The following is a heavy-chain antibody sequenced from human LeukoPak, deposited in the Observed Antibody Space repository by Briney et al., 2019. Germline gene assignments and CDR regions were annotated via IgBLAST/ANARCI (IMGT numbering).Heavy chain of an antibody. Sequence: PGGPLRLSCAASGFSFSSYSMNWVSQAPGKGLEWVSYITSSSSDMHYADAVKGRFAISRDNAKNSLYLQMNSLRAEDTALYYCARKSGSSGYPLDNWGQGTLVTVSS. J-gene: IGHJ4*02. V-gene: IGHV3-48*01. CDR1: GFSFSSYS. CDR3: ARKSGSSGYPLDN. D-gene: IGHD3-22*01. CDR2: ITSSSSDM.